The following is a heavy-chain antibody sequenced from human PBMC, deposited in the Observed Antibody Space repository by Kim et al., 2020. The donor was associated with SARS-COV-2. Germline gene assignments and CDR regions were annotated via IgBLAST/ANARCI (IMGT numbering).Heavy chain of an antibody. Sequence: GGSLRLSCAASGFTFSSYGMHWVRQAPGKGLEWVAVIWYDGSNKYYADSVKGRFTISRDNSKNTLYLQMNSLRAEDTAVYYCARDPHGDRNWYFDLWGRGTLVTVSS. J-gene: IGHJ2*01. CDR3: ARDPHGDRNWYFDL. CDR1: GFTFSSYG. V-gene: IGHV3-33*01. CDR2: IWYDGSNK. D-gene: IGHD4-17*01.